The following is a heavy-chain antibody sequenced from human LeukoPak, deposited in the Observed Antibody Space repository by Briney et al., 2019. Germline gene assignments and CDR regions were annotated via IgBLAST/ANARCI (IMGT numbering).Heavy chain of an antibody. CDR2: IIPIFGTT. CDR1: GGTFSSYT. Sequence: ASVKVSCKASGGTFSSYTISWVRQAPGQGLEWMGRIIPIFGTTNYAQKFQGRVTITTDESTSTAYMELSSLRSEDTAVYYCASGSYLAFDIWGQGTMVTASS. CDR3: ASGSYLAFDI. D-gene: IGHD1-26*01. J-gene: IGHJ3*02. V-gene: IGHV1-69*05.